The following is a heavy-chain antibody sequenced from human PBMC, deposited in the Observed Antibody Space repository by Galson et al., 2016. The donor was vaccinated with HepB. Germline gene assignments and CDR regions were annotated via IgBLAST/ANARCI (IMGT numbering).Heavy chain of an antibody. D-gene: IGHD6-6*01. CDR2: ISDTGDT. Sequence: SETLSLTCAVEGGSLSGYYWSWIWQPPGKGLEWIGDISDTGDTIYSPSHKSRVAMSMDTSKNHFSLTINSVTVADTAVYYCARGRAFSSNANWFDPWGQGTLVFVSS. CDR1: GGSLSGYY. J-gene: IGHJ5*02. V-gene: IGHV4-34*01. CDR3: ARGRAFSSNANWFDP.